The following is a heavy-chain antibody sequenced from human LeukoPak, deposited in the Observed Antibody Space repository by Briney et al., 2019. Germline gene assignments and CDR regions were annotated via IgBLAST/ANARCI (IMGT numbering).Heavy chain of an antibody. CDR2: ISSTSSTI. V-gene: IGHV3-48*02. CDR1: GFTFSTFT. Sequence: GGSLRLSCAASGFTFSTFTMNWVRRAPGKGLELVSSISSTSSTIYYADSVKGRFTISRDNAKNSLYLQMNSLRDEDTAVYYCARADYGDFYWGQGTLVTVSS. CDR3: ARADYGDFY. J-gene: IGHJ4*02. D-gene: IGHD4-17*01.